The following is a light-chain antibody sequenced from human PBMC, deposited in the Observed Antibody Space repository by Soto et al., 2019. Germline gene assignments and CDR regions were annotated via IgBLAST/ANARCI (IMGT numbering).Light chain of an antibody. Sequence: TVLTQSPATLSLSPGERDTLSCKASQSIGNSLGWFQQKPGQAPRLLIDDAFNRATGIPARFTGSGSGSDFPFTISSLEPEDFGVYYCRQRYNWPLTFGGGTKGEIK. CDR2: DAF. V-gene: IGKV3-11*01. CDR3: RQRYNWPLT. J-gene: IGKJ4*02. CDR1: QSIGNS.